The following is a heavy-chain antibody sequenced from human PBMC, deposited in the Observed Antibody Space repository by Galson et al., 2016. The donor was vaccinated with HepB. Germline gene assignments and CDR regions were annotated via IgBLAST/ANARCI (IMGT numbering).Heavy chain of an antibody. V-gene: IGHV1-18*04. D-gene: IGHD3-3*02. CDR1: GYTFTTYA. CDR2: ISAHNGHT. CDR3: ASFYSISYYYGLDV. Sequence: SVKVSCKASGYTFTTYAFNWVRQAPGQGLEWMGWISAHNGHTNYAQKFRDRVTMTTDTSTNTAYMDLESLRSDDTAVYYCASFYSISYYYGLDVWGKGTTVTVSS. J-gene: IGHJ6*04.